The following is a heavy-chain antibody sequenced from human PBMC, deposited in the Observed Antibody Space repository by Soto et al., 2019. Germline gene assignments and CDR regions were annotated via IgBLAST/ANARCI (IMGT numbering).Heavy chain of an antibody. V-gene: IGHV3-30*18. Sequence: QVQLVESGGGMVQPGMSLRLSCAASGFTFSSYGMHWVRQAPGKGLEWVAVISSDGSKKYHADSVKGRLTISRDNSKDTLYLQMSILRTEDTAVYYCAKTGYYGMDVWGQGTTVTVSS. CDR1: GFTFSSYG. J-gene: IGHJ6*02. CDR3: AKTGYYGMDV. CDR2: ISSDGSKK.